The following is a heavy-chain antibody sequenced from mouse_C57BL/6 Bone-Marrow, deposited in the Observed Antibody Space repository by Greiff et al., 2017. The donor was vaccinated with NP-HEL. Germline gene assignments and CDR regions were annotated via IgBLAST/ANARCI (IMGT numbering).Heavy chain of an antibody. CDR3: ARVSTMVKWFAY. CDR2: IDPSDSYT. Sequence: QVQLQQPGAELVRPGTSVKLSCKASGYTFTSYWMHWVKQRPGQGLEWIGVIDPSDSYTNYHQQFKGKATLTVDTSSSTAYMQSSSLTSEDSAVYYGARVSTMVKWFAYWGQGTLVTVSA. V-gene: IGHV1-59*01. CDR1: GYTFTSYW. J-gene: IGHJ3*01. D-gene: IGHD2-2*01.